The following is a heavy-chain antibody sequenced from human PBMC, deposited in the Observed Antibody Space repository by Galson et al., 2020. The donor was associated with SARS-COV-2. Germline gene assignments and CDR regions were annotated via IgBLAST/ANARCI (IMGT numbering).Heavy chain of an antibody. CDR3: ARGYYYDSSGYEFDY. Sequence: SDTLSLTCTVSGGSISSYYWSWIRQPPGKGLEWIGYIYYSGSTNYNPSLKSRVTISVDTSKNQFSLKLSSVTAADTAVYYCARGYYYDSSGYEFDYWGQGTLVTVSS. V-gene: IGHV4-59*07. CDR2: IYYSGST. CDR1: GGSISSYY. J-gene: IGHJ4*02. D-gene: IGHD3-22*01.